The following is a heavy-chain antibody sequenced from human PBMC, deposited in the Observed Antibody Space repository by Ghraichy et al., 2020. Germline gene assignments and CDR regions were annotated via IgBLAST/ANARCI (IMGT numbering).Heavy chain of an antibody. CDR2: IGASGVTT. CDR1: GFTFNTYA. J-gene: IGHJ4*02. V-gene: IGHV3-23*01. D-gene: IGHD2-2*02. CDR3: ARHVAYTASSRPFDY. Sequence: GESLNISCAASGFTFNTYAMSWVRQAPGKGLEWVSVIGASGVTTYYADSVKGRFTISRDISKNTFYLQMNSLRAEDTALYYCARHVAYTASSRPFDYWGREPRSPSPQ.